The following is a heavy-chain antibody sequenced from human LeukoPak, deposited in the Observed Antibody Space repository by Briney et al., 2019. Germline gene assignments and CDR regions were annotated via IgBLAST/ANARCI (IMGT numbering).Heavy chain of an antibody. CDR2: IYHSRRT. D-gene: IGHD1-26*01. CDR3: ARHTKRVGNWFDP. CDR1: GYAISSGYY. J-gene: IGHJ5*02. Sequence: SETLTLTCAVSGYAISSGYYWGWIRQPPGKGLGWGGSIYHSRRTYYIPSLKSRVKISVDTPTNQFSLKLSSVTAADTALYYCARHTKRVGNWFDPWGQGTLVTVSS. V-gene: IGHV4-38-2*01.